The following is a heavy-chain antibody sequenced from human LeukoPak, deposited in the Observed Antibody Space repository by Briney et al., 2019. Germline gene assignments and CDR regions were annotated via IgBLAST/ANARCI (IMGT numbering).Heavy chain of an antibody. V-gene: IGHV3-15*01. Sequence: GGSLRLSRAASGFTINNDWMSSARQAPGKGLEWVGRIKSNTDGGTTDYAAPVKGRFTISRDDSTNTLFLQMNSLKTEDTAVYYCTTAAIGDSHPYYFDYWGQGTLVTVSS. J-gene: IGHJ4*02. D-gene: IGHD6-13*01. CDR1: GFTINNDW. CDR3: TTAAIGDSHPYYFDY. CDR2: IKSNTDGGTT.